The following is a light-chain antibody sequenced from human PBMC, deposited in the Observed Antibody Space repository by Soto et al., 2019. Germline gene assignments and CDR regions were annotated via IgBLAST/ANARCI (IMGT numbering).Light chain of an antibody. CDR1: TGAVTSGHY. J-gene: IGLJ2*01. CDR3: LLSYSGARPVV. CDR2: DTS. Sequence: QAVVTQEPSLTVSPGGTVTLTCGSSTGAVTSGHYPYWFQQKPGQAPRTLIYDTSNKHSWTPARFSGSLLGGKAALTLSGAQPEDEAEYYCLLSYSGARPVVFGGGTKATV. V-gene: IGLV7-46*01.